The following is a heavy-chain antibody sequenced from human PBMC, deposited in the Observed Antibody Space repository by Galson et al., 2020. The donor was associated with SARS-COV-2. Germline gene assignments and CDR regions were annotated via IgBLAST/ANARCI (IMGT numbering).Heavy chain of an antibody. D-gene: IGHD6-19*01. Sequence: QLGESLKISCAGSGFTFRDFWMSWVRQAPGKGLEWVASTKQDGTSKYYVHSVKDRFTISRDNAKNSLYLQMNSLRAEDTAIYFCARTRGSGWFRDYFDYWGQGVLVTVSS. J-gene: IGHJ4*02. CDR2: TKQDGTSK. V-gene: IGHV3-7*04. CDR3: ARTRGSGWFRDYFDY. CDR1: GFTFRDFW.